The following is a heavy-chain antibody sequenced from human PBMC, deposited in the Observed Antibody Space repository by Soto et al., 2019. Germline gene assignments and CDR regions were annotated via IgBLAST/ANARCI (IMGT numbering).Heavy chain of an antibody. J-gene: IGHJ6*02. CDR1: GFTFSSYW. CDR3: ARENASITIFGENYYGMDV. V-gene: IGHV3-7*03. Sequence: GGSLRLSCAASGFTFSSYWMSWVRQAPGKGLEWVANIKQDGSEKYYVDSVKGRSTISRDNAKNSLYLQMNSLRAEDTAVYYCARENASITIFGENYYGMDVWGQGTTVTVSS. CDR2: IKQDGSEK. D-gene: IGHD3-3*01.